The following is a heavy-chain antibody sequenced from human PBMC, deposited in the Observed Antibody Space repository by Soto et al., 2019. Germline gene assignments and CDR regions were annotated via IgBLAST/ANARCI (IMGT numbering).Heavy chain of an antibody. CDR2: ISGSGGST. D-gene: IGHD6-13*01. V-gene: IGHV3-23*01. Sequence: GSLRLSCAASGFTFSSYAMSWVRQAPGKGLEWVSAISGSGGSTYYADSVKGRFTISRDNSKNTLYLQMNSLRAEDTAVYYCAKETGQQLVLTAGGMDVWGQGTTVTV. CDR3: AKETGQQLVLTAGGMDV. J-gene: IGHJ6*02. CDR1: GFTFSSYA.